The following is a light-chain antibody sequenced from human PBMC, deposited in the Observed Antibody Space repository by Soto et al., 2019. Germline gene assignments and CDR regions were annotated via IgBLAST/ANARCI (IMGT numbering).Light chain of an antibody. CDR1: QNIDIY. Sequence: NVLTQSPATLSLSPGEEATLSCRASQNIDIYLAWYQQKPGQAPRLLIYDAFRRATGIPDRFSGSGSGTDFTLTISSLEPEDFAVYYCQQRSNWSPPFTSGPGTKVEIK. J-gene: IGKJ2*01. CDR2: DAF. V-gene: IGKV3-11*01. CDR3: QQRSNWSPPFT.